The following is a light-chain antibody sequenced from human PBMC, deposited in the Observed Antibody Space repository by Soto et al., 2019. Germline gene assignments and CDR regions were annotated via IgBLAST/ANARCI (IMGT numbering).Light chain of an antibody. J-gene: IGKJ4*01. V-gene: IGKV3-15*01. Sequence: EIVMTQSPATLSVFPGERATLSCRASQSVRSNLAWYQQKAGQAPRLLIYGASTRATAIPARFSGSGSGTEFTLTISSLQAEDLGVYYCQQYNNWPLTFGGGTHVEIK. CDR3: QQYNNWPLT. CDR2: GAS. CDR1: QSVRSN.